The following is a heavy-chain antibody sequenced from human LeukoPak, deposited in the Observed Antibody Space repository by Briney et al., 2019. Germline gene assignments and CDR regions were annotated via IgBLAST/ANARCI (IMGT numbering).Heavy chain of an antibody. V-gene: IGHV1-2*02. CDR2: ISAYSGGT. Sequence: ASVKVSCKASGYTFTSYGISWVRQAPGQGLEWMGWISAYSGGTNYAQKFQGRVTMTGDTSISTAYMELSRLRSDDTAVYYCASRYYDSRAAFDIWGQGTMVTVSS. CDR3: ASRYYDSRAAFDI. J-gene: IGHJ3*02. CDR1: GYTFTSYG. D-gene: IGHD3-22*01.